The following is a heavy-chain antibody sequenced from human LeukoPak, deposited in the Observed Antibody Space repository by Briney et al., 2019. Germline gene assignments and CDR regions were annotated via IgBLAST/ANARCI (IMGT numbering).Heavy chain of an antibody. CDR1: GFTFSSYG. CDR3: ARWGQGATGY. Sequence: GGSLRLSCAASGFTFSSYGMHWVRQAPGKGLEWVTFIQYDGGNQFYADSVKGRFTISRDNSKNMVYLQMNSLRSEDTAVYYCARWGQGATGYWGQGTLVTVSS. CDR2: IQYDGGNQ. V-gene: IGHV3-30*19. D-gene: IGHD1-26*01. J-gene: IGHJ4*02.